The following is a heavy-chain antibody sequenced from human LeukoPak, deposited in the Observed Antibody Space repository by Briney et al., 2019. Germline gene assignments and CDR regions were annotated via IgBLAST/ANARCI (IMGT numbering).Heavy chain of an antibody. CDR2: INPNSGGT. D-gene: IGHD1-26*01. Sequence: ASVKVSCKASGYSFTGYFMHWVGPAAGQQLEWLGWINPNSGGTNYAQKFQGRVTMTRDMSTSTAYMELSRLTSDDTAVYYCARDRTYSGNDYYYNYYLDVWGKGTTVTVSS. CDR3: ARDRTYSGNDYYYNYYLDV. CDR1: GYSFTGYF. J-gene: IGHJ6*03. V-gene: IGHV1-2*02.